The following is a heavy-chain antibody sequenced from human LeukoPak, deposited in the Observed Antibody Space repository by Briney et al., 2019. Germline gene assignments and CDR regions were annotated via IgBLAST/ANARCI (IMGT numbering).Heavy chain of an antibody. D-gene: IGHD2-2*01. J-gene: IGHJ5*02. CDR3: ARIYGVDIVVVPAAYNWLDP. Sequence: SETLSLTCAVSGGSISSGGYFWSWIRQPPGKGLEWIGYIYESSHAFYNPSLKSRVSISGDKSKNQFSLKLNSVTAADTAVYYCARIYGVDIVVVPAAYNWLDPWGQGTLVTVSS. CDR1: GGSISSGGYF. CDR2: IYESSHA. V-gene: IGHV4-30-2*01.